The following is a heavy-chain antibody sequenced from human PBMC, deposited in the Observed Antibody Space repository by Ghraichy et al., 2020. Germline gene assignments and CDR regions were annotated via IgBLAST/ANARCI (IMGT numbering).Heavy chain of an antibody. CDR1: GDSVSNTAWA. D-gene: IGHD2-2*01. CDR2: KFYSGSS. J-gene: IGHJ4*02. Sequence: SETLSLTCTVSGDSVSNTAWAWSWIRQRPGKGLEWIGYKFYSGSSYYNPSLRSRASISIDTSKNQVSLEVTSLTPADTAVYFCARDRGSCTGTSCHEFDYWGQGIMVTVSS. CDR3: ARDRGSCTGTSCHEFDY. V-gene: IGHV4-61*08.